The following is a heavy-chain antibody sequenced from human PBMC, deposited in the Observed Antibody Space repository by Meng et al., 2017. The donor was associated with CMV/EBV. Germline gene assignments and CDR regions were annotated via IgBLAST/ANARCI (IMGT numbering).Heavy chain of an antibody. CDR1: GGSISGYY. CDR2: IYTSGST. CDR3: ARGGLDYHDSSGHVDY. J-gene: IGHJ4*02. Sequence: QVQLQQWGPGLVKPSETLSLTCTVYGGSISGYYWGWIRQPAGKGLEWIGRIYTSGSTNYNPSLKSRVTMSVDTSKNQFSLKLSSVTAADTAVYYCARGGLDYHDSSGHVDYWGQGTLVTVSS. V-gene: IGHV4-4*07. D-gene: IGHD3-22*01.